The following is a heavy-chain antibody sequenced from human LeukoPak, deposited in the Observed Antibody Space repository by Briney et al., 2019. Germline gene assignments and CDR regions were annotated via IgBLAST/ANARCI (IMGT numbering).Heavy chain of an antibody. CDR2: INPNSGGT. CDR1: GYTFTGYY. Sequence: RASVKVSCKASGYTFTGYYMHWVRQAPGQGLEWMGWINPNSGGTNHAQKFQGRVTMTRDTSISTAYMELSRLRSDDTAVCYCARGLGHYDYVWGSYRFDYWGQGTLVTVSS. J-gene: IGHJ4*02. CDR3: ARGLGHYDYVWGSYRFDY. D-gene: IGHD3-16*02. V-gene: IGHV1-2*02.